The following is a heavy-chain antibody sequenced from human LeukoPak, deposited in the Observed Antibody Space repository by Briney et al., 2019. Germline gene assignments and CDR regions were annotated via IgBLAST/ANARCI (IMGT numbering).Heavy chain of an antibody. D-gene: IGHD4-17*01. CDR1: GFTFSTYG. Sequence: GRSLRLSCAASGFTFSTYGMHWVRHAPGKGLEWVALILFDGSNKYYADSVKGRFTISRDNSKNTLYLQMNSLRTDDTAVYYCAKGIMTTVTTDAFDIWGQGTMVTVSS. CDR2: ILFDGSNK. V-gene: IGHV3-30*02. CDR3: AKGIMTTVTTDAFDI. J-gene: IGHJ3*02.